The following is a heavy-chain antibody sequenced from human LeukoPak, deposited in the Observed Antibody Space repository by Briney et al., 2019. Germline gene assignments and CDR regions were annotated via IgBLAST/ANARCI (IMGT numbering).Heavy chain of an antibody. J-gene: IGHJ5*02. D-gene: IGHD6-6*01. Sequence: SQTLSLTCTVSGGSISSGDYYWSWLRQPPGKGLEWIGYIYCSGSTYYNPSLKSRVTISVDTSKNQFSLKLSSVTAADTAVYYCASSIAARPALFDPWGQGTLVTVSS. CDR2: IYCSGST. CDR1: GGSISSGDYY. V-gene: IGHV4-30-4*01. CDR3: ASSIAARPALFDP.